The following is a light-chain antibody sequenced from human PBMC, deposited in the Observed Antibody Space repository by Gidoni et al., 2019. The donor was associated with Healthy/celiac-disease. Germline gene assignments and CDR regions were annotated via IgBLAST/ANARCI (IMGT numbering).Light chain of an antibody. J-gene: IGKJ1*01. V-gene: IGKV3-20*01. CDR3: QQYCSSPLT. CDR1: QSVSSSY. CDR2: GAS. Sequence: EIVLTQSPGTLSLSPGERATLSCRASQSVSSSYLAWYQQKPGQAPRRLIYGASSRATGIPARFIGSGSGTDFTLAISRLEPEDFAVYYCQQYCSSPLTFGQGTKVEI.